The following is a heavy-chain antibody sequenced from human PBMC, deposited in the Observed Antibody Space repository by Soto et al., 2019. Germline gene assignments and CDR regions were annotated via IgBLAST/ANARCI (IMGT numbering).Heavy chain of an antibody. J-gene: IGHJ5*02. Sequence: QLQLQESGPGLVKPSETLSLTCTVSGGSISSSSYYWGWIRQPPGKGLEWIGSIYYSGSTYYNPSLKSRVTISVDTSKNQFPLKLSSVTAADTAVYYCARPLRRGGWFDPWGQGTLFTVSS. CDR3: ARPLRRGGWFDP. CDR1: GGSISSSSYY. V-gene: IGHV4-39*01. CDR2: IYYSGST.